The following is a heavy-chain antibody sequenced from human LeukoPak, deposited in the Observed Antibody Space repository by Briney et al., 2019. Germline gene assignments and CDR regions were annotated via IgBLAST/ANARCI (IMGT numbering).Heavy chain of an antibody. J-gene: IGHJ4*02. CDR3: ARDYGSGGRWLQPGAY. CDR1: GFTVNSNY. Sequence: PGGSLRLSCAAAGFTVNSNYMSWGRQAPGGGVECVSVIYSGGSTYYADSLKGRFTISRDNSKNTLYLQMNSLRAEDTAVYYCARDYGSGGRWLQPGAYWGQGTLVTVSP. D-gene: IGHD5-24*01. CDR2: IYSGGST. V-gene: IGHV3-53*01.